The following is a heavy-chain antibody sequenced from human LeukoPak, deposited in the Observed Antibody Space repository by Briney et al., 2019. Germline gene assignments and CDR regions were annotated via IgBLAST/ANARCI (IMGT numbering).Heavy chain of an antibody. J-gene: IGHJ4*02. V-gene: IGHV5-51*01. CDR2: IYPGDSDT. CDR3: ARRGGYCSSTSCYGFRDY. CDR1: GYSFTSYW. D-gene: IGHD2-2*01. Sequence: GESLKISCKGSGYSFTSYWIGWVRQMPGKGLEWMGIIYPGDSDTRYSPSFQGQVTISADKSISTAYLQWSSLKASDTAMYYCARRGGYCSSTSCYGFRDYWGQGTLVTVSS.